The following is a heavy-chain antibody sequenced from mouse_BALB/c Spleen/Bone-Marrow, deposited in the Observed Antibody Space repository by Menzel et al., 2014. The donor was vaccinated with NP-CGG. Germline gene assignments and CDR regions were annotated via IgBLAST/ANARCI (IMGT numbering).Heavy chain of an antibody. J-gene: IGHJ4*01. CDR2: IWAGGST. CDR3: ARDYGSSYYAMDY. D-gene: IGHD1-1*01. V-gene: IGHV2-9*02. Sequence: QVQLKDSGPGLVSPSQSLSITCTVSGFSLTSYGVHWVRQPPGKGLEWLGVIWAGGSTNYNSALMSRLSISKDNSKSQVFLKRNSLQTDDTAMYDCARDYGSSYYAMDYWGQGTSVTVSS. CDR1: GFSLTSYG.